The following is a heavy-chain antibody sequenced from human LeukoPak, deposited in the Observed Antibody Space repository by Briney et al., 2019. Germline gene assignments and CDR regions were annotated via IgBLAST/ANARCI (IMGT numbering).Heavy chain of an antibody. J-gene: IGHJ6*02. CDR1: GGSISSYY. Sequence: SETLSLTCTVSGGSISSYYWSWIRQPPGKGLEWIGYIYYSGSTNYNPSLKSRVTISVDTSKNQFSLKLGSVTAADTAVYYCARDVGIAVAGTEDYYYYGMDVWGQGTTVTVSS. D-gene: IGHD6-19*01. CDR3: ARDVGIAVAGTEDYYYYGMDV. CDR2: IYYSGST. V-gene: IGHV4-59*01.